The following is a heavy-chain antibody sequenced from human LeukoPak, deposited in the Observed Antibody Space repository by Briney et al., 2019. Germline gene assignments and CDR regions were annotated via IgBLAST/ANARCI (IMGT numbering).Heavy chain of an antibody. D-gene: IGHD3-22*01. CDR2: INPSGGST. Sequence: RASVKVSCKASGYTFTSYYMHWVRQAPGQGLEWMGIINPSGGSTSYAQKFQGRVTMTRDTSTSTVYMELSSLRSEDTAVYYCATVTVAKYFYDTSGYFLPPDYWGQGTLVTVSS. CDR1: GYTFTSYY. V-gene: IGHV1-46*01. CDR3: ATVTVAKYFYDTSGYFLPPDY. J-gene: IGHJ4*02.